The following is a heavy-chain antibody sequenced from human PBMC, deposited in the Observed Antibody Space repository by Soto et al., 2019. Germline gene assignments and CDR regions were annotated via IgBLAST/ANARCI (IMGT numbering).Heavy chain of an antibody. CDR3: ARYSYGLFDY. V-gene: IGHV4-59*01. CDR1: GGSISSYY. D-gene: IGHD5-18*01. J-gene: IGHJ4*02. Sequence: SETLSLTCTVSGGSISSYYWSWIRQPPGKGLEWIGYIYYSGSTNYNPSLKSRVTISVDTSKNQFSLKLSSVTAADTAVYYCARYSYGLFDYWGQGTLVTSPQ. CDR2: IYYSGST.